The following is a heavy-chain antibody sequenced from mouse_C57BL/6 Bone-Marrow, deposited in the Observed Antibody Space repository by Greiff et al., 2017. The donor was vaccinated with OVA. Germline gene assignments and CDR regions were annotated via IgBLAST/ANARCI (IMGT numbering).Heavy chain of an antibody. CDR1: GYTFTSYW. J-gene: IGHJ3*01. CDR2: IHPYDSDT. Sequence: QVQLQQPGAELVKPGASVKVSCKASGYTFTSYWMHWVKQRPGQGLEWIGRIHPYDSDTNYNQKFKGKATLTVDKSSSTAYMQRSSLTSEDSAVYYCAIEGSGPFAYWGQGTLVTVSA. V-gene: IGHV1-74*01. CDR3: AIEGSGPFAY.